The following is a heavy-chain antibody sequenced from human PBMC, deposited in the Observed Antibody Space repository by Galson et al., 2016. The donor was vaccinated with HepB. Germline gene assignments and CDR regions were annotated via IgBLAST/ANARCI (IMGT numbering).Heavy chain of an antibody. V-gene: IGHV3-66*01. CDR2: IYSGGQT. Sequence: ETLSLTCAVSGGSISSSNWWSWVRQPPGKGPEWVSIIYSGGQTSYADSVKGRFTISRDNSKNTVYLQMNSLTAEDTAIYYCARDQPVTPLGYWGQGTLVSVSS. D-gene: IGHD4-17*01. J-gene: IGHJ4*02. CDR3: ARDQPVTPLGY. CDR1: GGSISSSNW.